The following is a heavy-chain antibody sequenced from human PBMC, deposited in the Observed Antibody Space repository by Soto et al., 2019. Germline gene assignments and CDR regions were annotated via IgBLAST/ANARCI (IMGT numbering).Heavy chain of an antibody. D-gene: IGHD3-10*01. CDR1: GYTFTRNG. CDR3: AKEGTHFYYPGMDV. V-gene: IGHV1-18*01. Sequence: ASVKVSCKTSGYTFTRNGISWVRQAPGQGLEWMGWISPKSGNIKYAQKLQGRVIMTTDTSTSTAYMELRSLRSDDTAVYYCAKEGTHFYYPGMDVWGQGTTVTVSS. J-gene: IGHJ6*02. CDR2: ISPKSGNI.